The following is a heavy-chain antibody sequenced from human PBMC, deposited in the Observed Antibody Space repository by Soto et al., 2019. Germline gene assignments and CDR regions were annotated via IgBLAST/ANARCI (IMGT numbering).Heavy chain of an antibody. J-gene: IGHJ4*02. V-gene: IGHV3-21*01. D-gene: IGHD1-7*01. CDR3: ARDLDITGTTMDY. CDR1: GFTFSSYS. CDR2: ISSSSSYI. Sequence: GGSLRLSCAASGFTFSSYSMNWVRQAPGKGLEWVSSISSSSSYIYYADSVKGRFTISRDNAKNSLYLQMNSLRAEDTAVYYCARDLDITGTTMDYWGQGTLVTVSS.